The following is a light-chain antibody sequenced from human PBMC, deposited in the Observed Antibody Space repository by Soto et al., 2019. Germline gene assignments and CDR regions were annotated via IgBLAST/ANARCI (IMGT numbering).Light chain of an antibody. CDR3: QQYNSYSPT. V-gene: IGKV1-5*01. CDR2: DAS. Sequence: DIQMTQSPSTLSASVGDRVTITCRASQSISSWLAWYQQKPGKAPKLLIYDASSLESGVPSRFSGSGSGTEFTLTISSLQPDDSATYYCQQYNSYSPTFGHGTKVEIK. J-gene: IGKJ2*01. CDR1: QSISSW.